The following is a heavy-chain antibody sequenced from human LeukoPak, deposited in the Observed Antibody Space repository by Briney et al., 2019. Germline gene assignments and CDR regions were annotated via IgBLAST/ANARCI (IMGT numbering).Heavy chain of an antibody. CDR2: INPNSGGT. CDR3: ARDLYCSSTSCYTSWFDP. V-gene: IGHV1-2*06. D-gene: IGHD2-2*02. J-gene: IGHJ5*02. CDR1: GYTFTGYY. Sequence: ASVKVSCKASGYTFTGYYMHWVRQAPGQGLEWMGRINPNSGGTNYAQKFQGRVTMTRDTSISTAYMELSRLRSDDTAVYYCARDLYCSSTSCYTSWFDPWGQGTLVTVSS.